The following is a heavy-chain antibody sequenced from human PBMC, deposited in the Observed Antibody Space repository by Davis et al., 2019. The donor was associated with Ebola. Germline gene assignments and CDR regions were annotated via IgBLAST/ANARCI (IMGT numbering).Heavy chain of an antibody. D-gene: IGHD1-26*01. CDR3: ARDLSGAEFDP. CDR2: IYSGGST. J-gene: IGHJ5*02. Sequence: GESLKISCAASGFTVSSNYMSWVRQAPGKGLEWASVIYSGGSTYYADSVKGRFTISRDNSKNTLYLQMNSLRAEDTAVYYCARDLSGAEFDPWGQGTLVTVSS. V-gene: IGHV3-66*01. CDR1: GFTVSSNY.